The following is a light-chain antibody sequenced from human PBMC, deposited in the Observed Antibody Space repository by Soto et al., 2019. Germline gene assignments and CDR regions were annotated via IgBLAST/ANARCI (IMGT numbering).Light chain of an antibody. J-gene: IGLJ2*01. Sequence: QLVLTQPASVSGSPGQSITISCTGTSSDVGGYNYVSWYQQHPGKAPKLMIYDVSNRPSGVSNRFSGSKSGNTASLTISGLQAEDEADYYCSSYTSSSPPHVVFGGGTKLTVL. CDR2: DVS. CDR1: SSDVGGYNY. V-gene: IGLV2-14*01. CDR3: SSYTSSSPPHVV.